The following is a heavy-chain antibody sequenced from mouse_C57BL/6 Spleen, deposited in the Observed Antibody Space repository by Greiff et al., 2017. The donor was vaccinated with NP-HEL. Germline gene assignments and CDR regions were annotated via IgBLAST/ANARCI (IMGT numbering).Heavy chain of an antibody. J-gene: IGHJ3*01. CDR3: ARWYGNYPAWFAY. CDR2: IHPNSGST. V-gene: IGHV1-64*01. Sequence: VQLQQPGAELVKPGASVKLSCKASGYTFTSYWMHWVKQRPGQGLEWIGMIHPNSGSTNYNEKFKSKATLTVDTSSSTAYMQLSSLTSEDSAVDYCARWYGNYPAWFAYWGQGTLVTVSA. CDR1: GYTFTSYW. D-gene: IGHD2-10*02.